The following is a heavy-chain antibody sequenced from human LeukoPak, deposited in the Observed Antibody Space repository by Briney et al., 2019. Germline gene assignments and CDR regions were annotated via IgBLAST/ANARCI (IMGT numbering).Heavy chain of an antibody. CDR1: GGSVSSYY. V-gene: IGHV4-34*01. CDR3: ARAVDFWSGLPFDF. J-gene: IGHJ4*02. D-gene: IGHD3-3*01. CDR2: INHSGST. Sequence: SETLSLTCTVSGGSVSSYYWSWIRQPPGKGLEWIGEINHSGSTNYNPSLKSRVTISVDTSKNQFSLKLSSVTAADTAVYYCARAVDFWSGLPFDFWGQGTLVTVSS.